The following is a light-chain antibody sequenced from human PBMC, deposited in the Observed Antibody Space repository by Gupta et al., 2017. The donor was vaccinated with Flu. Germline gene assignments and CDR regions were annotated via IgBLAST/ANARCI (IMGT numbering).Light chain of an antibody. V-gene: IGLV1-44*01. CDR1: SSNIGSNT. J-gene: IGLJ3*02. Sequence: QSVLTQPPSASGTPGQRVTISCSGSSSNIGSNTVHWYQQLPGTAPKLLIYRNNQRPSGVPDRFSGSRSGNSASLATTGIPAEDEAEYYCEAWEDRLNVVVFGGGTKLTVL. CDR3: EAWEDRLNVVV. CDR2: RNN.